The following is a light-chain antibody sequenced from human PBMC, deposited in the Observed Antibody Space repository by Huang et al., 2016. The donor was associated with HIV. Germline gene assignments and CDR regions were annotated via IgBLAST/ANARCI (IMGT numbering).Light chain of an antibody. CDR2: GAS. CDR1: QSVRSN. Sequence: ETVMTQSPATLSVSPGERATLSCRASQSVRSNLAWYQQKPGQGPRLLIYGASTRATGIPARVSGSGSGTEFTLTISSLQSEDFAVYYCLQYSTWPPVTFGQGTRLEI. V-gene: IGKV3D-15*01. J-gene: IGKJ5*01. CDR3: LQYSTWPPVT.